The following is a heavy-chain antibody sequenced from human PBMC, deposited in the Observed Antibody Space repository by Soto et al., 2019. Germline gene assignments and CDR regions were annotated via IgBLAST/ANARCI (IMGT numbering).Heavy chain of an antibody. CDR3: AREYCRRTSCYGVDY. V-gene: IGHV1-18*01. CDR1: CYTFNTLG. D-gene: IGHD2-2*01. Sequence: SVKVACKASCYTFNTLGVIWVRQAPGQGLEGMGWISGYNGNTNYAQKLQGRVTMTTDTCTSTAYMELRSLRSDDTDVYYCAREYCRRTSCYGVDYWGQGTLVTVSS. CDR2: ISGYNGNT. J-gene: IGHJ4*02.